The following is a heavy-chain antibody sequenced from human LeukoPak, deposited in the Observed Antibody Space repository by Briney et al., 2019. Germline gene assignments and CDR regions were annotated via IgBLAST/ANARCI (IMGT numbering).Heavy chain of an antibody. D-gene: IGHD2-15*01. CDR1: GFTFSSSA. CDR3: AKQLGYCSDGSCYFPY. CDR2: ISNNGGYT. V-gene: IGHV3-23*01. Sequence: VGSLRLSCAASGFTFSSSAMSWVRQAPGKGLEWVSAISNNGGYTYYADSVQGRFTISRDNSKSTLCLQMNSLRAEDTAVYYCAKQLGYCSDGSCYFPYWGQGTLVTVSS. J-gene: IGHJ4*02.